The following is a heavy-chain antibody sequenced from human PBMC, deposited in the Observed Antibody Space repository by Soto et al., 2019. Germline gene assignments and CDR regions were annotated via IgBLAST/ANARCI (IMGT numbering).Heavy chain of an antibody. Sequence: ASVKVSCKASGYTFTGYAMHWVLQAPGQRLEWMGWINGGNGNTKYSQKLQGRVIITRDTAASTAYMELSSLRSEDTAVYYCAKESGSYPEYYFHYWGQGTLVTVSS. V-gene: IGHV1-3*01. CDR1: GYTFTGYA. CDR3: AKESGSYPEYYFHY. CDR2: INGGNGNT. J-gene: IGHJ4*02. D-gene: IGHD1-26*01.